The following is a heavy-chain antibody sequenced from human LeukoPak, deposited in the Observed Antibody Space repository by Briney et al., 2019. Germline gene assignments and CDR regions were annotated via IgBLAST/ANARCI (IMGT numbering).Heavy chain of an antibody. CDR2: INPSGGSP. J-gene: IGHJ4*02. D-gene: IGHD2-21*01. Sequence: ASVKVSCKASGYTFTYYYMHRVRQAPGQGLEWMGIINPSGGSPTYAQKFQGRVTMTSDTSTRTVYMELSSLRSEDTAVYYCARRSGGDSRYFDNWGQGTLVTVSS. CDR3: ARRSGGDSRYFDN. V-gene: IGHV1-46*01. CDR1: GYTFTYYY.